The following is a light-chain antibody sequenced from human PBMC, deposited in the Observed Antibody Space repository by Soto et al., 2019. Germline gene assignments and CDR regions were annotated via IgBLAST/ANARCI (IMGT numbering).Light chain of an antibody. CDR1: QTIIGNY. V-gene: IGKV3-20*01. CDR3: EQHVNSVYI. CDR2: AAS. Sequence: ESVLTQSPGTLSLSPGERATLSCRASQTIIGNYLAWYQQKPGQAPRLLIYAASNRATGVPDRFSGSYSGTDFSLTITRLEPEDVAVYYCEQHVNSVYIFGQGTRLEIK. J-gene: IGKJ2*01.